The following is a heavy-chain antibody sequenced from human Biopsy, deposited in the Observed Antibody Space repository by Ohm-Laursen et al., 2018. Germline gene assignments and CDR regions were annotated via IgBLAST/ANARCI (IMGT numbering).Heavy chain of an antibody. V-gene: IGHV4-59*07. Sequence: SDTLSLTCTVSGDSISSYYWSWIRQPPGKGLQWIGYVYYTGSTDYNPSLQSRVTISVDTSKNHFSLRLRSVTPADTAVYYCAGRPWPNAFDIWGQGTMVTVSS. CDR1: GDSISSYY. D-gene: IGHD5-12*01. J-gene: IGHJ3*02. CDR3: AGRPWPNAFDI. CDR2: VYYTGST.